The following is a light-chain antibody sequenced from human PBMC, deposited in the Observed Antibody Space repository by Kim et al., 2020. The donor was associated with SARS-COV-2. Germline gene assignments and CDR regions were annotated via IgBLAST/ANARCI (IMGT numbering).Light chain of an antibody. CDR1: QSVSSSA. J-gene: IGKJ2*01. CDR2: GAS. V-gene: IGKV3-20*01. CDR3: QQYGTSPYT. Sequence: EIVLTQSPGTLSLSPGEGATLSCRASQSVSSSALAWYQQKTGQVPRLLIYGASSRATGIPDRFSGSGSGTDFTLTISRLEPEDFAVYYCQQYGTSPYTFGQGTKVEI.